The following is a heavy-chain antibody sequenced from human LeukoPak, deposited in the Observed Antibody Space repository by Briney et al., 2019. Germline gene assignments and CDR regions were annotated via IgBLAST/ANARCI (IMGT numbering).Heavy chain of an antibody. CDR3: ARISLTGYAPISGYFDY. CDR1: GGSISSYY. V-gene: IGHV4-59*12. Sequence: PSETLSLTCTVSGGSISSYYWNWIRQPPGKGLEWIGYIYDSGSTNYNASLKSRVTISVDTSKNQFSLKLNSVTAADTAVYYCARISLTGYAPISGYFDYWGQGTLVTVSS. D-gene: IGHD3-9*01. J-gene: IGHJ4*02. CDR2: IYDSGST.